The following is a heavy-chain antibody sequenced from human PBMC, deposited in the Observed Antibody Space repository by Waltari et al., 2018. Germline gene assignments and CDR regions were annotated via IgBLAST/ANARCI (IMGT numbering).Heavy chain of an antibody. Sequence: QVQLVQSGAEVKKPGASVKVSCQASGYTFTGYYMHWVRQAPGQGLEWMGRINPNRGGTNYAQKFQGRVTMTRDTSISTAYMELSRRRSDDTAVYYCASRSLIVGATLEYWGQGTLVTVSS. CDR1: GYTFTGYY. CDR2: INPNRGGT. CDR3: ASRSLIVGATLEY. V-gene: IGHV1-2*06. J-gene: IGHJ4*02. D-gene: IGHD1-26*01.